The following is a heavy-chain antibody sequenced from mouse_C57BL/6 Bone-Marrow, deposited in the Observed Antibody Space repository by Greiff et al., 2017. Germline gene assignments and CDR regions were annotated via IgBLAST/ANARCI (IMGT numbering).Heavy chain of an antibody. CDR1: GFNIKDYY. Sequence: VQLQQSGAELVKPGASVKLSCTASGFNIKDYYMHWVKQRTEQGLEWIGRIDPEDGDTKYAPKFQGKDTITADTSSNTAYLQLSSLTSEDTAFDYCSRSSNYEDCDYWGQGTTLTVSS. V-gene: IGHV14-2*01. D-gene: IGHD2-5*01. CDR3: SRSSNYEDCDY. CDR2: IDPEDGDT. J-gene: IGHJ2*01.